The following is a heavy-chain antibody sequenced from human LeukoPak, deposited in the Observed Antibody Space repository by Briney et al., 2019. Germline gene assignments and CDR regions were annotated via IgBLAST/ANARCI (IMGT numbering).Heavy chain of an antibody. CDR2: ISGSGGST. V-gene: IGHV3-23*01. CDR3: AKGVARYYYYYYYMDV. Sequence: PGGSLRLSCAASGFTFSSYWMSWVRQAPGKGLEWVSAISGSGGSTYYADSVKGRFTISRDNSKNTLYLQMNSLRAEDPAVYYRAKGVARYYYYYYYMDVWGKGTTVTISS. J-gene: IGHJ6*03. CDR1: GFTFSSYW. D-gene: IGHD2-15*01.